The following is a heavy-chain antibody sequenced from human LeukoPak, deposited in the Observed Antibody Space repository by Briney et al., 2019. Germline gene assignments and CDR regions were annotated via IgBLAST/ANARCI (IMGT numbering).Heavy chain of an antibody. CDR3: AREGYTQYYFDC. J-gene: IGHJ4*02. D-gene: IGHD5-18*01. CDR2: ISSSSSYM. CDR1: DFTFSSYS. V-gene: IGHV3-21*01. Sequence: GGSLRLSCAASDFTFSSYSMNWVRQAPGRGLEWVSSISSSSSYMYHADSVKGRFTISRDNAKNSLYLQMNSLRAEDTAVYYCAREGYTQYYFDCWGQGTLVTVSS.